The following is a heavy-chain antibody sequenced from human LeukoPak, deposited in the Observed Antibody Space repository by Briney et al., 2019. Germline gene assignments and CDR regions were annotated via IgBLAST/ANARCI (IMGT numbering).Heavy chain of an antibody. Sequence: SETLSLTCTVSGGSISSSSYYWGWIRQPPGNGLEWIGSIYYSGSAYYNPSLKSRVTISVETSKNQFSLKLSSVTAADTAVYYCARQEEGAYDYWGQGTLVTVSS. D-gene: IGHD1-26*01. CDR2: IYYSGSA. J-gene: IGHJ4*02. V-gene: IGHV4-39*01. CDR1: GGSISSSSYY. CDR3: ARQEEGAYDY.